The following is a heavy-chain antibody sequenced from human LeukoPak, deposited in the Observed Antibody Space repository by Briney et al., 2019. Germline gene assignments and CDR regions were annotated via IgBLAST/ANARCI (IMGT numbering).Heavy chain of an antibody. Sequence: ASVKVSCKASGYTFTSYDINWVRQATGQGLEWMGWMNPNGGNTGYAQKFQGRVTITRNTSISTAYMELSSLRSEDTAVYYCARRSAYYYGSGSPLAYNWFDPWGQGTLVTVSS. CDR2: MNPNGGNT. CDR1: GYTFTSYD. J-gene: IGHJ5*02. D-gene: IGHD3-10*01. V-gene: IGHV1-8*03. CDR3: ARRSAYYYGSGSPLAYNWFDP.